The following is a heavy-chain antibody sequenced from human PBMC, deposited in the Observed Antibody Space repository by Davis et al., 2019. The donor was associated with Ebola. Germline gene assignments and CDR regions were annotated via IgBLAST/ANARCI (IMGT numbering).Heavy chain of an antibody. Sequence: ASVKVSCKASGYTFAAHYIHWVRQAPGQGLEWMGRINPNFGGKIYAQKFQDRVTMTIDTSINTAYLELDRLTSDDTAVYYCARGHTYGRWDDWFDPWGQGTLVTVSS. J-gene: IGHJ5*02. CDR3: ARGHTYGRWDDWFDP. D-gene: IGHD5-18*01. CDR1: GYTFAAHY. V-gene: IGHV1-2*06. CDR2: INPNFGGK.